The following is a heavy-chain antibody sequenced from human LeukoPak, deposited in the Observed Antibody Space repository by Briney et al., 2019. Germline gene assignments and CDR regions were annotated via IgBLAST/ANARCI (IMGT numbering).Heavy chain of an antibody. V-gene: IGHV4-59*01. D-gene: IGHD4-17*01. CDR1: GGSIGANY. CDR3: ARGGTTVTPGLLWFDP. J-gene: IGHJ5*02. Sequence: SETLSLTCSVSGGSIGANYWSWIRQVPGKGLEWIGYSSYSGSTKYNPSLKSRVTISVDTSKNQFSLKLSSVTAADTAVYYCARGGTTVTPGLLWFDPWGQGTLVTVSS. CDR2: SSYSGST.